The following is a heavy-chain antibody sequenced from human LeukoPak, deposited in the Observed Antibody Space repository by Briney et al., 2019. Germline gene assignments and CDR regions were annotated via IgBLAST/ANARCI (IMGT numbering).Heavy chain of an antibody. CDR3: ARGPETAMVPRY. CDR1: GFIVSGDF. Sequence: GGSLRLSCAASGFIVSGDFMSWVRQAPGKGLEWVSVIYSDGSTYYADSVKGRFTISRDNSKNTLYLQMSSLRVEDTAVYYCARGPETAMVPRYWGQGTLVTVSS. CDR2: IYSDGST. V-gene: IGHV3-53*01. J-gene: IGHJ4*02. D-gene: IGHD5-18*01.